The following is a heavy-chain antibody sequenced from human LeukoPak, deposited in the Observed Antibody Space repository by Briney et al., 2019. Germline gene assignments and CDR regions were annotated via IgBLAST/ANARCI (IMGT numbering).Heavy chain of an antibody. J-gene: IGHJ4*02. CDR1: GGTFSSYA. D-gene: IGHD4-11*01. CDR3: AREGYDYSKPDY. CDR2: IIPIFGTA. V-gene: IGHV1-69*13. Sequence: SVKVSCEASGGTFSSYAISWVRQAPGQGPEWMGGIIPIFGTANYAQKFQGRVTITADESTSTAYMELSSLRSEDTAVYYCAREGYDYSKPDYWGQGTLVTVSS.